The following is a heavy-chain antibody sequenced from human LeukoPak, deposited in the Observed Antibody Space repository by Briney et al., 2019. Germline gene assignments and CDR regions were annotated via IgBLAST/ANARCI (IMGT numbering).Heavy chain of an antibody. CDR3: AKSNGYGLVDI. CDR2: LQYDRTNV. Sequence: GGSLRLSCAASRFSFSSYGMHWVRQAPGKGLEWVAYLQYDRTNVQYADSVRGRFTISRDNSKNILYLQMNSLRGEDTAVYYCAKSNGYGLVDIWGQGTMVTVSS. D-gene: IGHD3-10*01. V-gene: IGHV3-30*02. CDR1: RFSFSSYG. J-gene: IGHJ3*02.